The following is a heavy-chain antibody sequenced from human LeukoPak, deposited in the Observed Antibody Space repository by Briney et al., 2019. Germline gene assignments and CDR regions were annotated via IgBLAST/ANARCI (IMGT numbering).Heavy chain of an antibody. CDR2: INPKRGAT. Sequence: ASVKASCKASGYTFDENHIHWVRQAPGQGPECMGRINPKRGATDSAQQFQGRLTMTRDTSIGTASMDLSGLRLDDTGIYYCARAGDESTGHYDSLHFWGQGTMVTVSS. CDR3: ARAGDESTGHYDSLHF. J-gene: IGHJ3*01. D-gene: IGHD2-8*02. V-gene: IGHV1-2*05. CDR1: GYTFDENH.